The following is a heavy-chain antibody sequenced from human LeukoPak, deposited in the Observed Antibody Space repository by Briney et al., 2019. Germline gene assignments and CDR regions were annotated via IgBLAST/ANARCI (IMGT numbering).Heavy chain of an antibody. D-gene: IGHD6-13*01. V-gene: IGHV3-21*01. J-gene: IGHJ4*02. CDR3: ARDRQQKGSLVDY. CDR1: GFTFSSYS. Sequence: GRSLRLSCASSGFTFSSYSMNWVRQPPGKGVEWMSFISTSSLYIYDADSVKGRFTISNDNGKNSLYLQMNSLRAEDTAVYYWARDRQQKGSLVDYWGQGTLVTVSS. CDR2: ISTSSLYI.